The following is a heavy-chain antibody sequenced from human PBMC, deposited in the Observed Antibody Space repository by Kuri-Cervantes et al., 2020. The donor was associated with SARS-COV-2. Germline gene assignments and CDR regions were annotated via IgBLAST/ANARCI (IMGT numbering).Heavy chain of an antibody. V-gene: IGHV3-23*01. CDR2: ISGSGGST. D-gene: IGHD1-26*01. CDR1: GFTFSSYA. J-gene: IGHJ1*01. Sequence: GESLKISCAASGFTFSSYAMSWVRQAPGKGLEWVSAISGSGGSTYYADSVKGRFTISRDNSKNTLYLQMNTLKTGDTAVFYCARDASYSGSYGSFQHWGQGTLVTVSS. CDR3: ARDASYSGSYGSFQH.